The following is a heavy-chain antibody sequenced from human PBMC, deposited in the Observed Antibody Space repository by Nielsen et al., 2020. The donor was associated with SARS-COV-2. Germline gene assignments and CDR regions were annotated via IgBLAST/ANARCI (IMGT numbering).Heavy chain of an antibody. CDR1: GFIFSSYW. V-gene: IGHV3-7*01. CDR3: AREDGY. D-gene: IGHD5-24*01. J-gene: IGHJ4*02. CDR2: IKQDGSEK. Sequence: GGSLRLSCAASGFIFSSYWMSWVRQAPGKGLEWVANIKQDGSEKYYVDSVEGRFTISRDNAKNSLYLQMNSLRAEDTAVYYCAREDGYWGQGTLVTVSS.